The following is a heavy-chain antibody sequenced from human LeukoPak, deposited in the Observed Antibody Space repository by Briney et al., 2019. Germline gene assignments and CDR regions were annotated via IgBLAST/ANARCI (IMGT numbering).Heavy chain of an antibody. D-gene: IGHD3-16*01. Sequence: SGPAQTIPTQTLTLTCAFSGFSLTTSGMCVSWIRQPPGKALEWLARIDWDDERYYSTSLKTRLTISKDTSKNQVVLTMTNLDPVDTATYFCARMSGGLWSSKYYFDYRGQGALVTVSS. CDR2: IDWDDER. V-gene: IGHV2-70*11. CDR3: ARMSGGLWSSKYYFDY. CDR1: GFSLTTSGMC. J-gene: IGHJ4*02.